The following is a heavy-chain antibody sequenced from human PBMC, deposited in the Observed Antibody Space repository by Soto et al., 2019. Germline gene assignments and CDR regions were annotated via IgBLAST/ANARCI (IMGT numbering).Heavy chain of an antibody. Sequence: PGGSLRLSCAASGFTFSSYGMHWVRQAPGKGLEWVAVIWYDGSNKYYADSVKGRFTISRDNSKNTLYLQMNSLRAEDTAVYYCARGSEYSYGPNDYFDYWGQGTLVTVFS. CDR2: IWYDGSNK. D-gene: IGHD5-18*01. CDR1: GFTFSSYG. V-gene: IGHV3-33*01. CDR3: ARGSEYSYGPNDYFDY. J-gene: IGHJ4*02.